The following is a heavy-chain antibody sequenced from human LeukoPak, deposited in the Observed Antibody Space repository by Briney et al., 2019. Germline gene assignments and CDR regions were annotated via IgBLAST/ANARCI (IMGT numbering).Heavy chain of an antibody. J-gene: IGHJ5*02. Sequence: GGSLRLSCAASGFTFSNSWMSWVRQAPGKGLEWVATIKPDGGAQYYVDSVKGRFTISRDNAKNSLFLQINSLRAEDTAVYYCANGGTYSSGPWGQGTLVTVSS. D-gene: IGHD3-22*01. CDR3: ANGGTYSSGP. CDR1: GFTFSNSW. V-gene: IGHV3-7*01. CDR2: IKPDGGAQ.